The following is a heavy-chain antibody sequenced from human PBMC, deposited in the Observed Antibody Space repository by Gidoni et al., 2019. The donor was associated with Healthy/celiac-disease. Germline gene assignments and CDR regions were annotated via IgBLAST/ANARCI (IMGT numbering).Heavy chain of an antibody. CDR3: ARTYGSGSSMDV. CDR2: ISRSISYI. CDR1: GFTFRSYS. J-gene: IGHJ6*02. D-gene: IGHD3-10*01. V-gene: IGHV3-21*01. Sequence: EGQLVESGGGLVKPGGSVRLSCAAAGFTFRSYSMNWVRQAPGKGLEWFSAISRSISYIYYADSGNGRFTLARDNVKNSIYLQMNSLRAADTAVYYCARTYGSGSSMDVWGQGTTVTVSS.